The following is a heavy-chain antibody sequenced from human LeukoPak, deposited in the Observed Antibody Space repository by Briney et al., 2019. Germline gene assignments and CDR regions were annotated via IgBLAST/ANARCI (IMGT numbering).Heavy chain of an antibody. V-gene: IGHV1-2*02. Sequence: GSVKVSCTASGYRSTDYHMHWVRQAPGQGPKCMGWINPNSSATNYAQTFQGRVTMTRDTSISTAYMEVSGLACDDTAVYYCANLRIDYWGRGTLVSVSS. J-gene: IGHJ4*02. D-gene: IGHD2-15*01. CDR3: ANLRIDY. CDR1: GYRSTDYH. CDR2: INPNSSAT.